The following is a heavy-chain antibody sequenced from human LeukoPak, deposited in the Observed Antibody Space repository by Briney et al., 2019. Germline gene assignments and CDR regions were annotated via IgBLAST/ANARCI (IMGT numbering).Heavy chain of an antibody. V-gene: IGHV4-38-2*01. CDR2: IYYSGSA. CDR1: GFTFSDYE. Sequence: GSLRLSCAASGFTFSDYEMNWVRQAPGKGLEWIGSIYYSGSAYYNPSLKSRVTISVDTSKNQFSLKLTSVTAADTAVYYCASETYYYGSGSRYNGVWGKGTTVTVSS. D-gene: IGHD3-10*01. J-gene: IGHJ6*04. CDR3: ASETYYYGSGSRYNGV.